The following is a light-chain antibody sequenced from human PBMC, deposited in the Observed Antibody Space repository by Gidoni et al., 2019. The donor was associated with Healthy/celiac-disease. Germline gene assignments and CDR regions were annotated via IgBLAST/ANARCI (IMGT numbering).Light chain of an antibody. V-gene: IGKV3-11*01. CDR3: QQRSNWPKT. CDR1: QSVSSY. CDR2: DAS. Sequence: DIVLTQSPATLSLSPGERATLSCRASQSVSSYLAWYQQKPGQAPRLLLDDASNRATSIPALFSGSGSGTDFTLTISSLEPEDFAVYYCQQRSNWPKTFGPGTKVEIK. J-gene: IGKJ3*01.